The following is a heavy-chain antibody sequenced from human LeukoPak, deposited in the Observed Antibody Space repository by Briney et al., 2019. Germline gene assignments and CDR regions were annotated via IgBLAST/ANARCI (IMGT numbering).Heavy chain of an antibody. CDR2: IYHSGSA. CDR3: ASAYGSGSYYPLFDS. CDR1: GGSISSGAYS. J-gene: IGHJ4*02. D-gene: IGHD3-10*01. V-gene: IGHV4-30-2*01. Sequence: PSETLSLTCAVSGGSISSGAYSWSWIRQPPGKGLEWIGYIYHSGSAYYNPSLNGRVTISVDRSKNEFSLKLSSVTAADTAVYYCASAYGSGSYYPLFDSWGQGTLVTVSS.